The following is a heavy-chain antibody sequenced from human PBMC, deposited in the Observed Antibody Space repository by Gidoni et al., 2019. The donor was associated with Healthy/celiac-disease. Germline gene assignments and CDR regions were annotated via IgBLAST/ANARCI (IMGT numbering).Heavy chain of an antibody. J-gene: IGHJ4*02. V-gene: IGHV4-59*01. CDR2: IYYSGST. D-gene: IGHD6-19*01. CDR3: ARETGYSSGGLDY. Sequence: QVQLQESGPGLVKPSETLSLTCPVSGGSISSYYWSWIRQPPGKGLEWIGYIYYSGSTNYNPSLKSRVTISVDTSKNQFSLKLSSVTAADTAVYYCARETGYSSGGLDYWGQGTLVTVSS. CDR1: GGSISSYY.